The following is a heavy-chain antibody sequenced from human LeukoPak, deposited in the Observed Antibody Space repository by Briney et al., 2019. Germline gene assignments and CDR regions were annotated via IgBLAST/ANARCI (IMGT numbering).Heavy chain of an antibody. CDR3: ARLKKVTGIDY. Sequence: RTSETLSLTCAVYGGSFSGYYWSWIRQPPGKGLEWIGEINHSGSTNYNPSLKSRVTISVDTSKNQFSLKLSSVTAADTAVYYRARLKKVTGIDYWGQGTLVTVSS. V-gene: IGHV4-34*01. D-gene: IGHD2-21*02. CDR1: GGSFSGYY. CDR2: INHSGST. J-gene: IGHJ4*02.